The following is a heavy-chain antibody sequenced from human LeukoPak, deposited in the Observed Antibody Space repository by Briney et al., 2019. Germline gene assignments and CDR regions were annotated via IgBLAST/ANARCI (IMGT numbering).Heavy chain of an antibody. D-gene: IGHD5-12*01. CDR3: ARGFDSKSTYFDY. V-gene: IGHV4-59*01. CDR2: IYYSGTTT. CDR1: GDSISNYY. Sequence: PETLSLTCTVSGDSISNYYWTWIRQPPGKGLEWIGYIYYSGTTTNYNPSLRSRVTISVDTSKNQFSLRLTSVTAADTAVYYCARGFDSKSTYFDYWGQGTLVSASS. J-gene: IGHJ4*02.